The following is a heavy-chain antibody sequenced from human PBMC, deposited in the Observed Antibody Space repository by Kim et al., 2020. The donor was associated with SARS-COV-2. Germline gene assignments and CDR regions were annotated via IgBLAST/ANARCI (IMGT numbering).Heavy chain of an antibody. V-gene: IGHV3-66*01. CDR2: IYSGGST. J-gene: IGHJ3*02. Sequence: GGSLRLSCAASGFTVSSNYMSWVRQAPGKGLEWVSVIYSGGSTYYADSVRGRFTISRDNSKNTLYLQMNSLRAEDTAVYYCARATYCSGGSCYSGAAFDIWGQGTMVTVSS. CDR3: ARATYCSGGSCYSGAAFDI. CDR1: GFTVSSNY. D-gene: IGHD2-15*01.